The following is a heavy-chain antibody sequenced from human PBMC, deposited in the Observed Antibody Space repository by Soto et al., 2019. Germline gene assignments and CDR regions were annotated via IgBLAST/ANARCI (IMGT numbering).Heavy chain of an antibody. V-gene: IGHV4-34*01. CDR2: INHSGST. Sequence: QVQLQQWGAGLLKPSETLSLTCAVYGGSFSGYYWSWIRQPPGKGLEWIGEINHSGSTNYNPSLKSRVTISVDTSKNQFSLNLTSVTAADTAVYSCARGRRADYWGQGTLVTVSS. CDR3: ARGRRADY. CDR1: GGSFSGYY. J-gene: IGHJ4*02. D-gene: IGHD3-10*01.